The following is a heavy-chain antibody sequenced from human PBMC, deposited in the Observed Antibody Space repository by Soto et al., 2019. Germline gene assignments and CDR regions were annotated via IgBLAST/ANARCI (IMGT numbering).Heavy chain of an antibody. D-gene: IGHD5-18*01. J-gene: IGHJ6*04. CDR1: VFTFSSYS. CDR3: ASDCLFNEWLAPYHGMDV. Sequence: PGGSLRLSCEASVFTFSSYSMNWVRQAPGKGLEWGSSISSSSDIYYADSVKGRFTISRDNAKNSLYLQINSLRAEDTAVYYCASDCLFNEWLAPYHGMDVWGEGTTAPVSS. CDR2: ISSSSDI. V-gene: IGHV3-21*01.